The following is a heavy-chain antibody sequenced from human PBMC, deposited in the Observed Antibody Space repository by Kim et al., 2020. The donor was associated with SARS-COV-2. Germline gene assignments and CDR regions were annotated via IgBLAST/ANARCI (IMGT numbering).Heavy chain of an antibody. V-gene: IGHV3-13*01. CDR1: GFTFSSYD. CDR2: IGTAGDT. D-gene: IGHD2-15*01. CDR3: ARVRHDCSVGSCYFWDWYFDL. J-gene: IGHJ2*01. Sequence: GGSLRLSCAASGFTFSSYDMHWVRQATGKGLEWVSAIGTAGDTYYPGSVKGRFTISRENAKNSSYLQMNSLRAGDTAVYYCARVRHDCSVGSCYFWDWYFDLWGRGTLVTVSS.